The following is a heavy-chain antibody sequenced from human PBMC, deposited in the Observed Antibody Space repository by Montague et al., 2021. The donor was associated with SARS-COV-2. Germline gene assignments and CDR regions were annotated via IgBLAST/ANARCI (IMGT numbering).Heavy chain of an antibody. CDR1: AGSFSGYY. Sequence: SETLSLTCTVYAGSFSGYYWCWIRQPPRQGLELNWEINHCGSTNYNPSLKIQVTISMDTSKNQFSLKLSSGTAADTAVYYCASGVGQLGVRYYYYYIDVWDKGTQVTVSS. CDR2: INHCGST. V-gene: IGHV4-34*01. D-gene: IGHD6-6*01. J-gene: IGHJ6*03. CDR3: ASGVGQLGVRYYYYYIDV.